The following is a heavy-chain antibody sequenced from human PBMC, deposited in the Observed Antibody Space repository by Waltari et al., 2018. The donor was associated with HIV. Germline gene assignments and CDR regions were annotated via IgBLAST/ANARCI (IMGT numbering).Heavy chain of an antibody. V-gene: IGHV3-15*01. Sequence: EVQLVESGGGLVKPGGSLRLSCVGSGFTFKIAWINWVRQAPGKGLEWIGRIKSKSDGGTGEYGDPVRGRFSISRDDSQNTVFLQMNSLKTEDTAVYYCTRKAFSGSYYDSWGQGALVTVSS. CDR1: GFTFKIAW. J-gene: IGHJ4*02. CDR2: IKSKSDGGTG. D-gene: IGHD1-26*01. CDR3: TRKAFSGSYYDS.